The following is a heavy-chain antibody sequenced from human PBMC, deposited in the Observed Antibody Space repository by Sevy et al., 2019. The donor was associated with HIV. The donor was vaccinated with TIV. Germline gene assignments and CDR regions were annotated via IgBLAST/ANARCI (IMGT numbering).Heavy chain of an antibody. CDR1: GFTFNNFA. CDR2: IAPSGDST. D-gene: IGHD2-2*01. J-gene: IGHJ4*02. CDR3: AKRSRSPVAMFAPFDY. V-gene: IGHV3-23*01. Sequence: GGSLRLSYAASGFTFNNFAMSWVRRAPEKGLEWVSTIAPSGDSTYYADSVKGRFTISRDNSKNTLYLQMNSLRAEDTAVYYCAKRSRSPVAMFAPFDYWGQGTLVTVSS.